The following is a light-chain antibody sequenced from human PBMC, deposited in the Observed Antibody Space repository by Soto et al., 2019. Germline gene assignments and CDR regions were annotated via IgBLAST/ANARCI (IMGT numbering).Light chain of an antibody. CDR1: HSIGLA. V-gene: IGKV3-11*01. J-gene: IGKJ1*01. CDR2: DAS. Sequence: EIVLTQSPATLSLSPGERATLSCRASHSIGLAIAWYQHKPGQAPRLLIFDASQRATGIPARFRGSGSGTDFTLSISSLEPEDFAVYYCQQRTVRPPWTFGQGTKGESK. CDR3: QQRTVRPPWT.